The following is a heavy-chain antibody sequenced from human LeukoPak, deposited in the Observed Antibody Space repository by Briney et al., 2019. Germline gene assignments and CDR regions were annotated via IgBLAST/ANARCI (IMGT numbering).Heavy chain of an antibody. CDR3: ARLFTRAWEYRYGMDV. CDR2: IFIAGFT. Sequence: SETLSLTCTVSGGSLRTVGSYWAWIRHPAGKGREWIGSIFIAGFTHNNSSLQSRVTLSIDTSKNHFSLRLTSVTAADTAVFYCARLFTRAWEYRYGMDVWGQGAAVTVSS. V-gene: IGHV4-39*02. J-gene: IGHJ6*02. D-gene: IGHD1-26*01. CDR1: GGSLRTVGSY.